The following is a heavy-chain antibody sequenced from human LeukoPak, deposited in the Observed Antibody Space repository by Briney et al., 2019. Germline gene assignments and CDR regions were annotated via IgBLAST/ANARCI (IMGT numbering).Heavy chain of an antibody. CDR3: AREVADSGSYYPSGVDY. Sequence: SQTLSLTCTVSGGSISSGDYYWSWIRQPPGKGLEWIGYIYYSGSTYYNPSLKSRVTISVDRSKNQFSLKLSSVTAADTAVYYCAREVADSGSYYPSGVDYWGQGTLVTVSS. CDR2: IYYSGST. J-gene: IGHJ4*02. V-gene: IGHV4-30-4*08. CDR1: GGSISSGDYY. D-gene: IGHD1-26*01.